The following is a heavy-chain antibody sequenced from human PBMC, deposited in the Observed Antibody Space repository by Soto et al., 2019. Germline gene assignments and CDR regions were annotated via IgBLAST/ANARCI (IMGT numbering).Heavy chain of an antibody. J-gene: IGHJ4*02. CDR1: GFTFSSYA. V-gene: IGHV3-23*01. Sequence: PRLSCAASGFTFSSYAMSWVRQAPGKGLEWVSAISGSGGSTYYADSVKGRFTISRDNSKNTLYLQMNSLRAEDTAVYYCAKGDIVVVPAATLFDYWGQGTLVTVSS. CDR3: AKGDIVVVPAATLFDY. CDR2: ISGSGGST. D-gene: IGHD2-2*01.